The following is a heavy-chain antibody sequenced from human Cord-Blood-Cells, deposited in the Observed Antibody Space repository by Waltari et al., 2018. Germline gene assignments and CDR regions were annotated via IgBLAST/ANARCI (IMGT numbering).Heavy chain of an antibody. CDR2: IYWDDDK. D-gene: IGHD6-6*01. V-gene: IGHV2-5*02. Sequence: QITLKESGPTLVKPTQTLTLPCTFPGFSLSTSGVGVGWIRPPPGKALEWLALIYWDDDKRYSPSLKSRLTITKDTSKNQVVLTMTNMDPVDTATYYCAHTNRIAARGGMDVWGQGTTVTVSS. CDR3: AHTNRIAARGGMDV. CDR1: GFSLSTSGVG. J-gene: IGHJ6*02.